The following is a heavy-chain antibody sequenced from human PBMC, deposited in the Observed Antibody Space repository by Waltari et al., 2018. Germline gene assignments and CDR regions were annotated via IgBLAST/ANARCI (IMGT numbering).Heavy chain of an antibody. V-gene: IGHV1-69*08. CDR1: GGTFSSYA. D-gene: IGHD5-18*01. J-gene: IGHJ6*02. Sequence: QVQLVQSGAEVKKPGSSVKVSCKASGGTFSSYAISWVRQAPGQGLEWMGRIIPIFGTENYAPRFQGRVTITADKSTSTAYMELSSLRSEDTAVYYCARDLGPVDTAMVRTYYYGMDVWGQGTTVTVSS. CDR2: IIPIFGTE. CDR3: ARDLGPVDTAMVRTYYYGMDV.